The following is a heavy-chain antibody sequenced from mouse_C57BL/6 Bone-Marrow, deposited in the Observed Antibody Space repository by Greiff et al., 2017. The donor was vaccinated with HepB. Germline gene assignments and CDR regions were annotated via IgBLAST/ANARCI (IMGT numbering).Heavy chain of an antibody. CDR2: ISYDGSN. J-gene: IGHJ4*01. D-gene: IGHD1-1*01. CDR3: ARPYYGSPLYAMDY. Sequence: EVKLQESGPGLVKPSQSLSLTCSVTGYSITSGYYWNWIRQFPGNKLEWMGYISYDGSNNYNPSLKNRISITRDTSKNQFFLKLNSVTTEDTATYYCARPYYGSPLYAMDYWGQGTSVTVSS. V-gene: IGHV3-6*01. CDR1: GYSITSGYY.